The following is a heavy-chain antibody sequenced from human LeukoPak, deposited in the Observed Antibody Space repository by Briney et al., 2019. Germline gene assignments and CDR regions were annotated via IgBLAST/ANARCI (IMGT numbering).Heavy chain of an antibody. CDR3: ARGPSGSYWWFDP. V-gene: IGHV3-30*04. Sequence: GGSLRLSCEVSGFTFSSYAMHWVRQAPGKGLEWVAVISSDGSKKDYADSVKGRFTISRDNSKNTLYLQMNSLRAEDTAVYYCARGPSGSYWWFDPWGQGTLVTVSS. J-gene: IGHJ5*02. CDR2: ISSDGSKK. D-gene: IGHD1-26*01. CDR1: GFTFSSYA.